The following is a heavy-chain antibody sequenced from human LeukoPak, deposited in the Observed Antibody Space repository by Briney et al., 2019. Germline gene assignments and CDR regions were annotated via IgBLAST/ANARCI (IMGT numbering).Heavy chain of an antibody. D-gene: IGHD3-16*02. CDR3: ARGGIMITFGGVIALNWFDP. CDR1: GGSISSYY. V-gene: IGHV4-59*01. J-gene: IGHJ5*02. Sequence: SETLSLTCTVSGGSISSYYWSWIRQPPGKGLEWIGYIYYSWSTNYNPSLKSRVTISVDKSKNQFSLKLSSVTAADTAVYYCARGGIMITFGGVIALNWFDPWGQRTLVTVSS. CDR2: IYYSWST.